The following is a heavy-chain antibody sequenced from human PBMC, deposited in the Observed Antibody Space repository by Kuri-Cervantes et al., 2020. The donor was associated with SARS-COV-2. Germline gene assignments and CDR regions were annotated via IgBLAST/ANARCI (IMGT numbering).Heavy chain of an antibody. CDR1: GLSLSTSGVG. CDR3: AHGLINYYESSGSILSAFDI. CDR2: IYWDDDK. V-gene: IGHV2-5*05. D-gene: IGHD3-22*01. Sequence: SGVTLVNPTATVTLTCTFSGLSLSTSGVGVGWIRQPPGKDLEWLALIYWDDDKRYGPSLKSRLTITKDTSKNQVVLTMTNMDPVDTATYYCAHGLINYYESSGSILSAFDIWGQGTMVTVSS. J-gene: IGHJ3*02.